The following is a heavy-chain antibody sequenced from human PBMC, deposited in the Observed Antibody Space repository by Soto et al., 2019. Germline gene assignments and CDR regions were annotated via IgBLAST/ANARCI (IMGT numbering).Heavy chain of an antibody. V-gene: IGHV4-31*02. CDR3: ARVPFNIGWDLQVGNLSLIAY. CDR2: VNYRGDT. Sequence: TLSDTWIVSGGSVIRGAYYWALIRQPPGTGLEWIGNVNYRGDTYYNPSLRGRVSLSVDTSKNQFSLKLTSVTAADSALYYCARVPFNIGWDLQVGNLSLIAYWCKG. D-gene: IGHD1-26*01. J-gene: IGHJ4*02. CDR1: GGSVIRGAYY.